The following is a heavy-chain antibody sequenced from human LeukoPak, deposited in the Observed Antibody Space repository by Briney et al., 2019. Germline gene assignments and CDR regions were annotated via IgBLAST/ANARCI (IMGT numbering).Heavy chain of an antibody. D-gene: IGHD2-15*01. CDR2: ISWDSGSV. CDR1: GFTFDDYA. V-gene: IGHV3-9*01. J-gene: IGHJ3*02. CDR3: ARASVVVVARGAFDI. Sequence: GGSLRLSCAASGFTFDDYAMHWVRQAPGKGLEWVSGISWDSGSVDSADSVKGRFTISRDNARNSLYLQMNSLRAEDTAVYYCARASVVVVARGAFDIWGQGTMVTVSS.